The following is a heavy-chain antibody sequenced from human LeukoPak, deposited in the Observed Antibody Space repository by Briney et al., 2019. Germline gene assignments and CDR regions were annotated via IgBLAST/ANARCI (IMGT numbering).Heavy chain of an antibody. CDR3: ARRGESTNYGDYRFDS. V-gene: IGHV3-23*01. J-gene: IGHJ4*02. CDR2: ISSTGGNT. CDR1: GFTFGSYA. Sequence: GGSLRLSCTVSGFTFGSYAMSWVRQAPGKGLEWVSAISSTGGNTYHADSVKGRFTISRDNSKNTLYLQMNSLRVEDTAVYYRARRGESTNYGDYRFDSWGQGTLVIVSS. D-gene: IGHD4-17*01.